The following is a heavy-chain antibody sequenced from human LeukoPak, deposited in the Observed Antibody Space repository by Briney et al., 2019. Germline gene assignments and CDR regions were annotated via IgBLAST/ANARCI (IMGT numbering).Heavy chain of an antibody. J-gene: IGHJ5*02. CDR2: IYYSGTT. Sequence: PSETLSLTCSVSGGSITSSNNYWGGVRNPPGKGLEWIGSIYYSGTTYYNPSLKSRVTLPVDTSKNQLSLRMTSVTAAGTAVYYCARDYYDSSGYPSFDPWGQGTLVTVSS. D-gene: IGHD3-22*01. CDR1: GGSITSSNNY. CDR3: ARDYYDSSGYPSFDP. V-gene: IGHV4-39*02.